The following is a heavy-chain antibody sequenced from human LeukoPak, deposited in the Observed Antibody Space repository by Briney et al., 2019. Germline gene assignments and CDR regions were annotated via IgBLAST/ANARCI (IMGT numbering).Heavy chain of an antibody. CDR2: ISAY. Sequence: ASVKVSCKASGYTFTSYGINWVRQAPGQGLEWMGWISAYAQKFQGRVTMTIDTSTGTAYMELRSLRSDDTAVYYCARRFNHYDSSGYYQGFYFDYWGLGTLVTVSS. V-gene: IGHV1-18*01. D-gene: IGHD3-22*01. J-gene: IGHJ4*02. CDR1: GYTFTSYG. CDR3: ARRFNHYDSSGYYQGFYFDY.